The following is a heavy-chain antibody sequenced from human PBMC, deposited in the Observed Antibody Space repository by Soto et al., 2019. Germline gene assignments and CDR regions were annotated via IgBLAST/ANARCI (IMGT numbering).Heavy chain of an antibody. Sequence: SVKVFCKASGGTFSSYAISWVRQAPGQGLEWMGGIIPIFGTANYAQKFQGRVTITADESTSTAYMELSSLRSEDTAVYYCARLYSSSSSSGYWGQGTLVTVSS. CDR3: ARLYSSSSSSGY. V-gene: IGHV1-69*13. J-gene: IGHJ4*02. CDR2: IIPIFGTA. CDR1: GGTFSSYA. D-gene: IGHD6-6*01.